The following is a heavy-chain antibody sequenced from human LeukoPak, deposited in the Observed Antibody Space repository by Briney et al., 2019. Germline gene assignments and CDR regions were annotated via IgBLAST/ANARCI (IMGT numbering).Heavy chain of an antibody. V-gene: IGHV3-30-3*01. D-gene: IGHD3-3*01. J-gene: IGHJ4*02. CDR2: ISYDGSNK. CDR1: GFTFSSYA. Sequence: GGSLRLSCAASGFTFSSYAMHWVRQAPGKGLEWVAVISYDGSNKYYADSVKGRFTISRDNSKNTLYLQMNSLRAEDTAVYYCARDRSSIFGVAIGYYFDYWGQGTLVTVSS. CDR3: ARDRSSIFGVAIGYYFDY.